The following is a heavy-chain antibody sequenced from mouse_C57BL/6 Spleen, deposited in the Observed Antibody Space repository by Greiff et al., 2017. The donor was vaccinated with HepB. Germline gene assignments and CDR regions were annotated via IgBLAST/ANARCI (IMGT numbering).Heavy chain of an antibody. CDR2: IRLKSDNYAT. J-gene: IGHJ2*01. Sequence: EVNVVESGGGLVQPGGSMKLSCVASGFTFSNYWMNWVRQSPEKGLEWVAQIRLKSDNYATHYAESVKGRFTISRDDSKSSVYLQMNNLRAEDTGIYYCTGLAGRRRGSVYFDYWGQGTTLTVSS. CDR3: TGLAGRRRGSVYFDY. V-gene: IGHV6-3*01. D-gene: IGHD1-3*01. CDR1: GFTFSNYW.